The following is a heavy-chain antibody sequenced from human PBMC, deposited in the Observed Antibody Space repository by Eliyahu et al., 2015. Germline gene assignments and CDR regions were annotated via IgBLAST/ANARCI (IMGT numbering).Heavy chain of an antibody. CDR3: AKDVRSQSQLVPPTIYY. J-gene: IGHJ4*02. Sequence: LTISRDNSKNTLYLQMNSLRAEDTAVYYCAKDVRSQSQLVPPTIYYWGQGTLVTVSS. V-gene: IGHV3-30*02. D-gene: IGHD6-13*01.